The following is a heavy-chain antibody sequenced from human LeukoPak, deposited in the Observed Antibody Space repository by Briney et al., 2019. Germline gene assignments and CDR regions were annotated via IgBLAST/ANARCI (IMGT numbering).Heavy chain of an antibody. D-gene: IGHD5-24*01. CDR2: ISGSGGST. J-gene: IGHJ4*02. CDR1: RFTFSSSA. CDR3: AKGGPQFFDY. Sequence: GGSLRLSCAASRFTFSSSAMSWVRQAPGKGLEWVSTISGSGGSTYSTDSVKGRFTISRDNSKSTLYLQMNSLRVEDTAIYYCAKGGPQFFDYWGQGTLVTVSS. V-gene: IGHV3-23*01.